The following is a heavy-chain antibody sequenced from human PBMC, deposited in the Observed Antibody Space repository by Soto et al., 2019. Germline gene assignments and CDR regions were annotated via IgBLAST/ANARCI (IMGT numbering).Heavy chain of an antibody. V-gene: IGHV1-3*01. CDR3: ARVGWSGYLGWFDP. D-gene: IGHD5-12*01. J-gene: IGHJ5*02. CDR1: GYTFTSYA. CDR2: INAGHGNT. Sequence: QVQLVQSGAEVKKPGASVQVSCKASGYTFTSYAMHWVRQAPGQRLEWMGWINAGHGNTKYSQKFQGRVTITRDTSARTAYMELSSLRSEDTAVYYCARVGWSGYLGWFDPWGQGTLVTVSS.